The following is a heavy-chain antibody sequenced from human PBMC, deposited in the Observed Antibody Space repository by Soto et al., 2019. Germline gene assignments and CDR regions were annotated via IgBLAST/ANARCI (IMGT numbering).Heavy chain of an antibody. CDR1: ECRFNGYW. D-gene: IGHD6-13*01. J-gene: IGHJ4*02. CDR2: IYPGDSDT. Sequence: GESLRTYHTSYECRFNGYWLGWMRQMPGKGLEWIGMIYPGDSDTRYSPSFQDEVTMSVGKSIGTAYLQWSSLKASGTAMYYCVRHSGKIEASVSPRSFDYWGQGTLVTV. V-gene: IGHV5-51*01. CDR3: VRHSGKIEASVSPRSFDY.